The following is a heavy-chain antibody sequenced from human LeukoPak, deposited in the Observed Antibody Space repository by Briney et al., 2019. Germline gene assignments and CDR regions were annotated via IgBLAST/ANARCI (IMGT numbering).Heavy chain of an antibody. CDR3: AKDREDSAMISGVFDL. D-gene: IGHD5-18*01. CDR1: GFTLSSYA. V-gene: IGHV3-64*01. CDR2: ISSNGGST. J-gene: IGHJ2*01. Sequence: GGSLRLSCAASGFTLSSYAMHWVRQAPGKGLEYVSAISSNGGSTYYANSVKGRFTISRDNSKNTLYLQMGSLRAEDMAVYYCAKDREDSAMISGVFDLWGRGTLVTVSS.